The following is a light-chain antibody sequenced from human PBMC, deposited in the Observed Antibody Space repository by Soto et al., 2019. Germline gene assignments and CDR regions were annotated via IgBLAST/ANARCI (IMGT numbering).Light chain of an antibody. Sequence: QSVLTQPPSASGTPGQRVTISCSGGSSNIGGNTVNWYQQLPGTAHKLLIYSDNQRPSGVPDRFSGSKSGTSASLAISGLQSEDEADYYCASWDDSLNGWVFGGGTKVTVL. CDR1: SSNIGGNT. CDR2: SDN. CDR3: ASWDDSLNGWV. V-gene: IGLV1-44*01. J-gene: IGLJ3*02.